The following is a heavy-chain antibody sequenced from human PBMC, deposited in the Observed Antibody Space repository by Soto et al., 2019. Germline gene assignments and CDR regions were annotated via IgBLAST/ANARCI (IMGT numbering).Heavy chain of an antibody. D-gene: IGHD6-6*01. J-gene: IGHJ4*02. CDR3: ASSHGEYSSSPARGGFDY. CDR1: GYSFTSYL. V-gene: IGHV5-10-1*01. CDR2: IDPSDSYT. Sequence: GESLKISCKGSGYSFTSYLISWVRQMPVKGLEWMGRIDPSDSYTNYSPSFQGHVTISADKSISTAYLQWSSLKGSDTSMYYCASSHGEYSSSPARGGFDYSGQGTCVSLSS.